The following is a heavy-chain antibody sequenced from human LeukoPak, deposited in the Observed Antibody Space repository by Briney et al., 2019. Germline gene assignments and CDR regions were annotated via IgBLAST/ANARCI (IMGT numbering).Heavy chain of an antibody. J-gene: IGHJ4*02. CDR1: GYTFTGYY. D-gene: IGHD3-9*01. CDR2: INPNSGGT. CDR3: ARDLGRYFDWPHFDY. Sequence: GASVKVSCKASGYTFTGYYMHWVRQAPGQGLEWMGWINPNSGGTNYAQKFQGRVTMTRDTTISTAYMELSRLRSDDTAVYYCARDLGRYFDWPHFDYWGQGTLVTVSS. V-gene: IGHV1-2*02.